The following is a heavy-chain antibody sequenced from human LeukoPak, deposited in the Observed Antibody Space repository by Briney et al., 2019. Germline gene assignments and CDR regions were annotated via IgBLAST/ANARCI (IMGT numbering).Heavy chain of an antibody. CDR3: AREARQGYSYGYDYYYYMDV. CDR2: IYYSGST. CDR1: GGSISSYY. Sequence: SETLSLTCTVSGGSISSYYWSWIRQPPGKGLEWIGYIYYSGSTNYNPSLKSRVTISVDTSKNQFSLKLSSVTAADTAVYYCAREARQGYSYGYDYYYYMDVWGKGTTVTVSS. J-gene: IGHJ6*03. D-gene: IGHD5-18*01. V-gene: IGHV4-59*01.